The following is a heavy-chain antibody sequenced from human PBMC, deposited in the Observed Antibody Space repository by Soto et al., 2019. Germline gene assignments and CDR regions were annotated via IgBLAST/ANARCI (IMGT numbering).Heavy chain of an antibody. CDR2: INAANGNT. CDR1: GYSFTSYA. CDR3: ARSGGLDD. Sequence: QVQLVQSGAEVKKPGASVKVSCKASGYSFTSYAIHWVRQAPGQGLECMGWINAANGNTRYSQKFQGSVTITRDTSATTAYMDLSGLTSEDTAVYYCARSGGLDDWGQGTLITVSS. D-gene: IGHD3-10*01. J-gene: IGHJ4*02. V-gene: IGHV1-3*01.